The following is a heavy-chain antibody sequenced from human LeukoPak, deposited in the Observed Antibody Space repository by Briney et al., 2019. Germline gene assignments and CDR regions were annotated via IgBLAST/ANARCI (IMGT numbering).Heavy chain of an antibody. Sequence: GGSLRLSCAASGFTFSSYVMHWVRQAPGKGLEWVAFIRYDGSNKYYADSVKGRFTISRDNAKNSLYLQMNSLRAEDTAVYYCVRVGVAGTGWWGQGTLVTVSS. V-gene: IGHV3-30*02. J-gene: IGHJ4*02. D-gene: IGHD6-19*01. CDR3: VRVGVAGTGW. CDR2: IRYDGSNK. CDR1: GFTFSSYV.